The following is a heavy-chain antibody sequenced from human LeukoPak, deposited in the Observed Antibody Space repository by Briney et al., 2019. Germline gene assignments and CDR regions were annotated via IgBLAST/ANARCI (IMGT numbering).Heavy chain of an antibody. CDR1: GFTFSSYA. CDR3: AKGGSGYYSQFDY. CDR2: ISGSAGAT. Sequence: GGSLRLSCAASGFTFSSYAMSWVRQAPGKGLERVSSISGSAGATYYADSLKGRFTISRDNSENTLYLQMNSLRAEDTAIYYCAKGGSGYYSQFDYWGQGTLVTVSS. J-gene: IGHJ4*02. V-gene: IGHV3-23*01. D-gene: IGHD3-22*01.